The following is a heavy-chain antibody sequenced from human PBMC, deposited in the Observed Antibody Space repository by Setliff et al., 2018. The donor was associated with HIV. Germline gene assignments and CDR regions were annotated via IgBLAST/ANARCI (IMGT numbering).Heavy chain of an antibody. CDR3: ASFGRNIVVVPAAVEYFQH. V-gene: IGHV4-39*01. J-gene: IGHJ1*01. CDR1: GGSISSSGYY. D-gene: IGHD2-2*01. CDR2: IYYSGST. Sequence: SETLSLTCTVSGGSISSSGYYWGWIRQPPGKGLEWIGSIYYSGSTYYNPSLRGRLTISVDTSKNQFSLNLSPVTAADTAVYYCASFGRNIVVVPAAVEYFQHWGQGTLVTVSS.